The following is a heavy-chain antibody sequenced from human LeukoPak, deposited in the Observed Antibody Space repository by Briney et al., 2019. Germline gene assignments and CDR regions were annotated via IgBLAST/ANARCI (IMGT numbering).Heavy chain of an antibody. CDR2: MNPNSGYT. J-gene: IGHJ4*02. D-gene: IGHD6-19*01. CDR1: VYTFTTYD. V-gene: IGHV1-8*03. Sequence: ASVKVSFKASVYTFTTYDINWVRQATGQGPEWMGWMNPNSGYTGYAQKFQGRVTITRDTSISTAYMELSSLRSEDTAVYYCARVAGSIDYWGQGTLVTVSS. CDR3: ARVAGSIDY.